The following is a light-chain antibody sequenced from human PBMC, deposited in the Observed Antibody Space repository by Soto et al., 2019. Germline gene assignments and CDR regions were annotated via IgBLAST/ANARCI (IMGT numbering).Light chain of an antibody. CDR3: CSYAGSYTHYV. J-gene: IGLJ1*01. CDR2: DVS. CDR1: SSDVGGYNY. V-gene: IGLV2-11*01. Sequence: QSALTQPRSVSGSPGQSITISCTGTSSDVGGYNYVSWYRQHPGKAPKLMIYDVSKRPSGVPDRFSGSKSGNTASLTNSGLQAEDEADYYCCSYAGSYTHYVFGTGTKVTVL.